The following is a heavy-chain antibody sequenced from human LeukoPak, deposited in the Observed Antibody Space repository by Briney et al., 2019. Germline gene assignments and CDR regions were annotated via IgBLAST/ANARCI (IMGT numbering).Heavy chain of an antibody. CDR3: ARHRGGRFSVSYCDY. D-gene: IGHD1-26*01. CDR1: LGSTRIYF. J-gene: IGHJ4*02. V-gene: IGHV4-59*08. Sequence: SETLSLTRAVSLGSTRIYFWCCVRQPPGKGLGCGWHIYHDGSTDYNPSLKTRASISIDTSQNQFYLRLSSVTAADTAVYYCARHRGGRFSVSYCDYWGQGTLVTVSS. CDR2: IYHDGST.